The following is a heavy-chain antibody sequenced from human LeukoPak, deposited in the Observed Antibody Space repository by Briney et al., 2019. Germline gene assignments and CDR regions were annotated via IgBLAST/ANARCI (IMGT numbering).Heavy chain of an antibody. Sequence: GRSLRLSCAASGFTFSGYGMYWVRQAPGKGLEWVAVISYDGSKTYYADSVKGRFTISRDNSKNTLYLEMNSVRGGDTAVYYCARDPSSSSSVGGYLDYWGQGTLVTVSS. V-gene: IGHV3-30*03. D-gene: IGHD6-6*01. CDR2: ISYDGSKT. CDR3: ARDPSSSSSVGGYLDY. CDR1: GFTFSGYG. J-gene: IGHJ4*02.